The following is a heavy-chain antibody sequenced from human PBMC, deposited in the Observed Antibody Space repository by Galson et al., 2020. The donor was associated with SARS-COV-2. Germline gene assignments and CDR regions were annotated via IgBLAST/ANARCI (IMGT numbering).Heavy chain of an antibody. CDR1: GFTFTSYG. CDR3: AKDRGETNYCYGMDV. V-gene: IGHV3-30*18. Sequence: GGSLRLSCAASGFTFTSYGMHWVRQAPGKGLEWVAVISYDGSNKYYADSVKGRFTISRDNSKNTLFLQMNSLRAEDTAVYYCAKDRGETNYCYGMDVWGQGTTVTVSS. D-gene: IGHD3-10*01. J-gene: IGHJ6*02. CDR2: ISYDGSNK.